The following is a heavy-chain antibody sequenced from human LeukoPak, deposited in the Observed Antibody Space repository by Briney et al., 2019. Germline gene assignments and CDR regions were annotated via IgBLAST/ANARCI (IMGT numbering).Heavy chain of an antibody. J-gene: IGHJ4*02. CDR2: MNPNSGNA. Sequence: ASVKVSCKASGGTFSSYAISWVRQATGQGLEWMGWMNPNSGNAGYAQRFQGRVTMTRNNSISTAYMELTSLRSEDTAVYYCASCIAARRGFDYWGQGTLVTVSS. D-gene: IGHD6-6*01. CDR1: GGTFSSYA. V-gene: IGHV1-8*02. CDR3: ASCIAARRGFDY.